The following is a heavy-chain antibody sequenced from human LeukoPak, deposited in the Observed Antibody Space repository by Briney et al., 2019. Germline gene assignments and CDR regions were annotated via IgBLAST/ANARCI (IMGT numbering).Heavy chain of an antibody. J-gene: IGHJ4*02. CDR2: IRSSGATT. Sequence: GGSLRLSCATSGFTFNNYAMTWVRQAPGKGLEWASAIRSSGATTYYADSVKGRFTISRDNSKNTVNLQMNSLRAEDTAIYYCTKARDDYGVDTIDSWGQGTLVTVSS. V-gene: IGHV3-23*01. CDR1: GFTFNNYA. CDR3: TKARDDYGVDTIDS. D-gene: IGHD3-3*01.